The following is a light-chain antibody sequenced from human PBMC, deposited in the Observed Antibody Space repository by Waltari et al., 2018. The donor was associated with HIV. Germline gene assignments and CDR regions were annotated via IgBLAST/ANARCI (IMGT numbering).Light chain of an antibody. V-gene: IGKV1-39*01. Sequence: DIQMTQSPSSLSASVGDSVTITCRASKTVINRVNWYQQKPGKAPKVLIFDSSTLQSGVPSRFSGSGSGTEFTLTISDLQPDDFASYFCQQSYRTPLTFGPGTKVDIK. CDR1: KTVINR. CDR3: QQSYRTPLT. J-gene: IGKJ3*01. CDR2: DSS.